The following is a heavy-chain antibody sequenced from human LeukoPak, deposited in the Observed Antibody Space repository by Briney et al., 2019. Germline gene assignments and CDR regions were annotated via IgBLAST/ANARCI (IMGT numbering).Heavy chain of an antibody. D-gene: IGHD6-13*01. Sequence: GGSLRLSCAASGFTFSNYGMHWVRQAPGKGLEWVAFIRYDGSSKYYADSVKGRFTISRDNPKNTLYLQMNSLRAEDTAVYYCAKMGAAGVDYWGQGTLVTVSS. CDR2: IRYDGSSK. J-gene: IGHJ4*02. CDR1: GFTFSNYG. V-gene: IGHV3-30*02. CDR3: AKMGAAGVDY.